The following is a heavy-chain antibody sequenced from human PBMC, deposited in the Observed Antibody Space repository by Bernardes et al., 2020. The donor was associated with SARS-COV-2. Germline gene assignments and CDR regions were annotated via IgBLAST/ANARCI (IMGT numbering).Heavy chain of an antibody. Sequence: SETLSLTCTVSGGSISSSSYYWGWIRQPPGKGLEWIGRIYYSGSTYYNPSLKSRVTISVDTSKNQFSLKLSSVTAADTAVYYCARLGVAMINVDYWGQGTLVTVSS. J-gene: IGHJ4*02. V-gene: IGHV4-39*01. D-gene: IGHD5-12*01. CDR2: IYYSGST. CDR1: GGSISSSSYY. CDR3: ARLGVAMINVDY.